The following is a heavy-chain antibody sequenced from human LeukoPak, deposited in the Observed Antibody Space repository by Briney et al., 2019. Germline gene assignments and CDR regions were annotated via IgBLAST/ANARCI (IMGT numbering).Heavy chain of an antibody. D-gene: IGHD2-21*01. CDR2: IWYDGSSK. CDR3: AKGSVRSRASRLDY. CDR1: GFTFSSYG. V-gene: IGHV3-33*06. Sequence: PGGSLRLSCAASGFTFSSYGMHWVRQAPGKGLEWVAVIWYDGSSKYYADSVKGRFTISRDNSKNTLYLQMNSLRAEDTAVYYCAKGSVRSRASRLDYWGQGTLVTVSS. J-gene: IGHJ4*02.